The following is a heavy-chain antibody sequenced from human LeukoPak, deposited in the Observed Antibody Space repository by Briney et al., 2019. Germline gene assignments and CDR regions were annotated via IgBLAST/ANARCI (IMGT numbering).Heavy chain of an antibody. CDR3: ARVSGLVREPNRGHAFDI. Sequence: PGGSLRLSCAASGFTFDDYGMSWVRQAPGKGLEWVSSISSSSSYIYYADSVKGRFTISRDNAKNSLYLQMNSLRAEDTAVYYCARVSGLVREPNRGHAFDIWGQGTMVTVSS. J-gene: IGHJ3*02. CDR2: ISSSSSYI. CDR1: GFTFDDYG. D-gene: IGHD6-6*01. V-gene: IGHV3-21*01.